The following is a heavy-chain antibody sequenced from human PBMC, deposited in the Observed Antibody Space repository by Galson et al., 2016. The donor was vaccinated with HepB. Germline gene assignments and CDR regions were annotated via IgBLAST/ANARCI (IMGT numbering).Heavy chain of an antibody. D-gene: IGHD1-26*01. J-gene: IGHJ4*02. CDR2: ISYDGNNK. V-gene: IGHV3-30-3*01. CDR3: AREWGPRGGEEPTDY. Sequence: SLRLSCAASGFIFSNYAMHWVRQAPGKGLEWLAVISYDGNNKDYADSVKGRFPISRDNSKNTLYLLMHRLRPEDTAVYYCAREWGPRGGEEPTDYWGQGTLVTVAS. CDR1: GFIFSNYA.